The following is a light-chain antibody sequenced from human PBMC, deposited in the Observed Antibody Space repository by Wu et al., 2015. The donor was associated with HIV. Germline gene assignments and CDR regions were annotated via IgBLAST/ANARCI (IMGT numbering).Light chain of an antibody. CDR2: AAS. CDR3: QQYYSYPRT. Sequence: AIRMTQSPSSLSASTGDRVTITCRATQDINNYLAWYKQEPGKAPELLISAASTLQGGVPSRFSGSGSGTEFTLTISCLQPEDFATYYCQQYYSYPRTFGQGTKLE. J-gene: IGKJ2*01. V-gene: IGKV1-8*01. CDR1: QDINNY.